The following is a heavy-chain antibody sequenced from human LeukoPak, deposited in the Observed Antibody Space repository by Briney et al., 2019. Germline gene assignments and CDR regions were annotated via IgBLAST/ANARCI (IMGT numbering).Heavy chain of an antibody. D-gene: IGHD2-2*01. J-gene: IGHJ4*02. V-gene: IGHV4-59*01. CDR3: ARILSSDCSTTSCYPDY. Sequence: SETLSLTCTVSGGSINSNYWTWIRQPPGKGLEWIGYIHYSGSTNYNPSLKSRVTISVDTSKNQFSLKLSSVTAADTAVYYCARILSSDCSTTSCYPDYWGQGTLVTVSS. CDR1: GGSINSNY. CDR2: IHYSGST.